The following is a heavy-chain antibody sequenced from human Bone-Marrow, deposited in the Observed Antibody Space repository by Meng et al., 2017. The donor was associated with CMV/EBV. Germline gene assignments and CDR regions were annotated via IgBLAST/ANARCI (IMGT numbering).Heavy chain of an antibody. CDR2: ISSSGSTI. V-gene: IGHV3-21*04. CDR1: GFTFSSYA. CDR3: ARERNYDFWSGSSSIFDY. J-gene: IGHJ4*02. D-gene: IGHD3-3*01. Sequence: GESLKISCAASGFTFSSYAMSWVRQAPGKGLEWVSAISSSGSTIYYADSVKGRFTISRDNAKNSLYLQINSLRAEDTAVYYCARERNYDFWSGSSSIFDYWGQGTLVTVSS.